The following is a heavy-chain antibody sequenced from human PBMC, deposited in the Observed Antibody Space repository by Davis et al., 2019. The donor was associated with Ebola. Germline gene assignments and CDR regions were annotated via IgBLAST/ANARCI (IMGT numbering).Heavy chain of an antibody. D-gene: IGHD2-15*01. CDR2: IYYSGST. V-gene: IGHV4-59*11. J-gene: IGHJ4*02. CDR1: GGSISTHY. Sequence: MPSETLSLTCTVSGGSISTHYWSWIRQPPGKGLEWIGYIYYSGSTDYNPSLKSRVTMSVDTSKNQFSLKLSSVTAADTAVYFCARTDRVCTGGRCYSGNDFDYWGQGTLVTVSS. CDR3: ARTDRVCTGGRCYSGNDFDY.